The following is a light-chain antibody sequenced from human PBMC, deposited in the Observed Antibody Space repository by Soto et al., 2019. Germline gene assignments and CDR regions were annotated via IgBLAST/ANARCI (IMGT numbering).Light chain of an antibody. V-gene: IGKV3-15*01. CDR1: QLFSSN. CDR2: GSS. Sequence: EIVMTQSPSTLSVSPWESFTRSFMASQLFSSNLAWYQRRPGQAPRLLIYGSSTRATGVPPRFSGSASGTEFTLTISSLQSEDFGVYYCQQYNDWPRTFGQGTRLEIK. CDR3: QQYNDWPRT. J-gene: IGKJ5*01.